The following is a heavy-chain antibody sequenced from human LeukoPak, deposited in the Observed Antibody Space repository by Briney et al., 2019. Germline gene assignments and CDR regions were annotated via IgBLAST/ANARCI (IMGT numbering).Heavy chain of an antibody. D-gene: IGHD3-10*01. J-gene: IGHJ6*03. CDR3: ARYYYGSGSYSENYYYYMDV. Sequence: ASVKVSCKASGYTFTSYGISWVRQAPGQGLEWMVWISAYNGNSNYAQKLQGRVTMTTDTSTSTAYMELRSLRSDDTAVYYCARYYYGSGSYSENYYYYMDVWGKGTTVTVSS. CDR1: GYTFTSYG. V-gene: IGHV1-18*01. CDR2: ISAYNGNS.